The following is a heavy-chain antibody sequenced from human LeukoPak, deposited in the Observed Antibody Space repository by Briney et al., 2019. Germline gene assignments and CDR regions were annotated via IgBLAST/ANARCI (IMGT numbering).Heavy chain of an antibody. D-gene: IGHD2-15*01. J-gene: IGHJ5*02. CDR3: ARYCSGGSCPPGGGNWFDP. Sequence: SETLSLTCTVSGGSISSYYWSWIRQPPGKGLEGIGYIYYSGSTNYNPSLKSRVTISVDPSKNQFSLKLSSVTAAETAVYYCARYCSGGSCPPGGGNWFDPWGQGTLVTVSS. V-gene: IGHV4-59*01. CDR1: GGSISSYY. CDR2: IYYSGST.